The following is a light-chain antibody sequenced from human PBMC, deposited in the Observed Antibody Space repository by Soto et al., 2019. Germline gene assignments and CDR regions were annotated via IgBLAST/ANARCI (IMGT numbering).Light chain of an antibody. J-gene: IGLJ1*01. CDR1: GRDIGAYNY. CDR2: EVE. Sequence: QSALAQPASVSGSPGQSITISCNGSGRDIGAYNYVSWYQQHPGKAPKLIIYEVENRPSGVSNRFSASKSAFTASLTISGLQAEDEADYYCSSYTTSYFYVCGPGTKVTVL. CDR3: SSYTTSYFYV. V-gene: IGLV2-14*01.